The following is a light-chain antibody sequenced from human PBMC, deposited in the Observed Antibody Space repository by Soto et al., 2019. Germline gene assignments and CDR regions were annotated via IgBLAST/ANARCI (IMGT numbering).Light chain of an antibody. V-gene: IGLV1-51*01. CDR3: GSWDSSLSAYV. J-gene: IGLJ1*01. Sequence: QSVLTQPPSVSAAPGQKVTISCSGRSSNIGGNSVSWYQQLPGTAPKLLIYDDNTRPSGIPDRFSGSKSGTSATLGITGFQTGDEADYYCGSWDSSLSAYVFGTGTKVTVL. CDR2: DDN. CDR1: SSNIGGNS.